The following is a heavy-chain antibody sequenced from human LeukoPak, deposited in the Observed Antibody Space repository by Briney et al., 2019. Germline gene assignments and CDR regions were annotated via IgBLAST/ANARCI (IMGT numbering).Heavy chain of an antibody. CDR3: ARFVYYDILTGYYYFDY. D-gene: IGHD3-9*01. CDR1: GGSISSYY. CDR2: IYYSGST. Sequence: SETLSLTCTVSGGSISSYYWSWIRQPQGKGLEWIGYIYYSGSTNYNPSLKSRVTISVDTSKNQFSLKLSSVTAADTAVYYCARFVYYDILTGYYYFDYWGQGTLVTVSS. V-gene: IGHV4-59*01. J-gene: IGHJ4*02.